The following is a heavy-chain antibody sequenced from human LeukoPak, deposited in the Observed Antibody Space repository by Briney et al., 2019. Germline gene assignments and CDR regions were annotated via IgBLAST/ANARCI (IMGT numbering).Heavy chain of an antibody. J-gene: IGHJ5*02. CDR3: ARCPFRIAAAGKAVRWFDP. D-gene: IGHD6-13*01. CDR2: INPNSGGT. Sequence: GASVKVSCKASGYTFTGYYMHWVRQAPGQGLEWMGWINPNSGGTNYAQKFQGRVTMTRDTSISTAYMELSRLRSDDTAVYYCARCPFRIAAAGKAVRWFDPWGQGTLVTVSS. V-gene: IGHV1-2*02. CDR1: GYTFTGYY.